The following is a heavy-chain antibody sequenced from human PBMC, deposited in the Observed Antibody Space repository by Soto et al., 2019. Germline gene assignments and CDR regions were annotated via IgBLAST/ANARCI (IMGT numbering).Heavy chain of an antibody. CDR2: LYNTGST. CDR1: GTSISRYY. V-gene: IGHV4-59*01. CDR3: ARDLWGYCGGDCYPLDV. J-gene: IGHJ6*02. D-gene: IGHD2-21*02. Sequence: PSETLSLTCTVSGTSISRYYWSWIRQSPGKGLEWIGYLYNTGSTIYNPSLKSRVTISVDTSKNQFSLKMNSVTAADTAVYYCARDLWGYCGGDCYPLDVWGQGTTVT.